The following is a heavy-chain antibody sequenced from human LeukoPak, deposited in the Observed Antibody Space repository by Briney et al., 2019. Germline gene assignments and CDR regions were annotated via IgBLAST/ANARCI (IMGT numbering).Heavy chain of an antibody. CDR2: IYYSGST. Sequence: SETLSLTCTVSGGSISSSSYYWGWIRQPPGKGLEWIGSIYYSGSTYYNPSLKSRVTISVDTSKNQFSLKLSSVTAADTAVYYCASLTRGSGYHDAFDIWGQGTMVTVSS. V-gene: IGHV4-39*01. J-gene: IGHJ3*02. D-gene: IGHD3-3*01. CDR1: GGSISSSSYY. CDR3: ASLTRGSGYHDAFDI.